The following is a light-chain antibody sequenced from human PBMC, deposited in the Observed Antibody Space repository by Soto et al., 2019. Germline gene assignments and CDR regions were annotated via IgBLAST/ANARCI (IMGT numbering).Light chain of an antibody. CDR1: QSLLYSDGSTY. CDR2: EVS. CDR3: RQSIQLPIT. Sequence: DVVLTQTPRSLSVTPGQPASISCKSSQSLLYSDGSTYVYWYLQKPGQPPQLLIHEVSNRFSGVPDRFSGGGSGTDFTLKISRVEAEDVGVYYFRQSIQLPITFGGGTNVEIK. V-gene: IGKV2D-29*01. J-gene: IGKJ4*01.